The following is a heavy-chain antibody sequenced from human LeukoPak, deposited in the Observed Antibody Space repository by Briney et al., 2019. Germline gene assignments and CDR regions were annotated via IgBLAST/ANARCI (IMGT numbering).Heavy chain of an antibody. D-gene: IGHD3-16*01. J-gene: IGHJ4*02. Sequence: ASVKVSCKASGYTFTSYYLHWVRQAPGQGLEWVGWINPNSGDTNFAQKFQGRVTMTRDTSIGTAYMELSRLRSDDTAVYYCARDVWGVGAPRLDYWGQGTLVTVSS. CDR3: ARDVWGVGAPRLDY. CDR2: INPNSGDT. V-gene: IGHV1-2*02. CDR1: GYTFTSYY.